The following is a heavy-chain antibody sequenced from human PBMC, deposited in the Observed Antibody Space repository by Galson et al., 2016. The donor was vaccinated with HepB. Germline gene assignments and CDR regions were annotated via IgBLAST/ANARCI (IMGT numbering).Heavy chain of an antibody. CDR2: VYYSGST. Sequence: ETLSLTCTVSGGSISSSHYYCGWIRQPPGKGLERIGNVYYSGSTYYNPSLKSRVTISVDTSKNQFSLKLTSVTAADTAVYYCATYLGGIVRASDYWGQGTLVTVSS. V-gene: IGHV4-39*01. J-gene: IGHJ4*02. CDR3: ATYLGGIVRASDY. D-gene: IGHD1-26*01. CDR1: GGSISSSHYY.